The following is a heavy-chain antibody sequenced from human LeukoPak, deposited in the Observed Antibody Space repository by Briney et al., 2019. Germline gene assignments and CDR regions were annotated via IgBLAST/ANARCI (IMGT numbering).Heavy chain of an antibody. J-gene: IGHJ4*02. Sequence: SETLSLTCTVSGVSPSSSNSYWGWTRHPPGKGLEWIGSIYYSGNTYYNASLKSQVSISIDTSKNQFSLRLTSVTAADAAVYYCARQTGSGLFILPGGQGTLVTVSS. D-gene: IGHD3/OR15-3a*01. CDR3: ARQTGSGLFILP. CDR2: IYYSGNT. CDR1: GVSPSSSNSY. V-gene: IGHV4-39*01.